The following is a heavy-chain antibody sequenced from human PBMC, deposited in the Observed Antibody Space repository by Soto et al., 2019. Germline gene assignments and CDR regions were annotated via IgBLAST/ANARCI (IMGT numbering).Heavy chain of an antibody. CDR2: ISSSGSTI. CDR3: ARGKTYCGGACYLWLSGAFVI. V-gene: IGHV3-11*01. D-gene: IGHD2-21*02. CDR1: GFTFSDYY. J-gene: IGHJ3*02. Sequence: QVQLVESGEGLVKPGGSLRLSCAASGFTFSDYYMSWIRQAPGKGLEWVAYISSSGSTIYYADSVKGRFTISRDNAKNSVYLQINSLRAEDTAVYYCARGKTYCGGACYLWLSGAFVIWGQGTMVTVSS.